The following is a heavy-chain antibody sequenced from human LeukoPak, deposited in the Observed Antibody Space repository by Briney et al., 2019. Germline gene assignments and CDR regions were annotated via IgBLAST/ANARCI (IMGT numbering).Heavy chain of an antibody. D-gene: IGHD3-22*01. J-gene: IGHJ4*02. CDR2: ISSSSSYI. CDR1: GFTFSSYA. V-gene: IGHV3-21*01. CDR3: ARDRSQHSGYYNY. Sequence: GGSLRLSCAASGFTFSSYAMNWVRQAPGKGLEWVSSISSSSSYIYYADSVKGRFTISRDNAKNSLYLQMNSLRAEDTAVYYCARDRSQHSGYYNYWGQGTLVTVSS.